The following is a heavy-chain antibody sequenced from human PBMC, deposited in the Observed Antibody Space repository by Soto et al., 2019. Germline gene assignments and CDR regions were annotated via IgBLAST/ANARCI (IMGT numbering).Heavy chain of an antibody. V-gene: IGHV1-69*12. Sequence: QVQLVQSGAGVKKPGSSVKVSCKASGGTFSSYAISWVRQAPGQGLEWMGGGIPIFGTANYAPKFQGRVTITADESTSAAYRELSSLRSEDTAVYYCARRPPDTYYHYGMDVWGQGTTVTVSS. J-gene: IGHJ6*02. CDR1: GGTFSSYA. CDR2: GIPIFGTA. CDR3: ARRPPDTYYHYGMDV.